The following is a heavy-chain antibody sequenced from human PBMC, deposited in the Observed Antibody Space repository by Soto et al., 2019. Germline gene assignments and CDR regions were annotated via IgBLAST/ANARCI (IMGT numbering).Heavy chain of an antibody. D-gene: IGHD1-20*01. V-gene: IGHV4-34*01. CDR1: GGSFSGYY. CDR3: ASITGTLRYYYYYYMDV. Sequence: PSETLSLTCAVYGGSFSGYYWSWIRQPPGKGLEWIGEINHSGSTNYNPSLKSRVTISVDTSKNQFSLKLSSVTAADTAVYYCASITGTLRYYYYYYMDVCXKGTTVTVSS. CDR2: INHSGST. J-gene: IGHJ6*03.